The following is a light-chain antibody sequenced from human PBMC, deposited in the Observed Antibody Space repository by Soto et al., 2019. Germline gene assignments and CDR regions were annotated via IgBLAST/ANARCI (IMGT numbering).Light chain of an antibody. CDR2: AAS. J-gene: IGKJ1*01. CDR1: QSISIY. V-gene: IGKV1-39*01. CDR3: QKYLSAPRT. Sequence: DIPVTPSPSSLYASVGDRVTISCRTSQSISIYLNWYQQKPGRAPRLLIYAASSLQSGVPSRFSGSGSGTDFSLTISSLQPEDVATYYCQKYLSAPRTFGQGTKVDIK.